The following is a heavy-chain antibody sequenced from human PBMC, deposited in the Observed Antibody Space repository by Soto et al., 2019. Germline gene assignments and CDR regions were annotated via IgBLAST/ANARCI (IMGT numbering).Heavy chain of an antibody. D-gene: IGHD1-26*01. CDR1: GFTFSDAW. CDR2: IKSRADGGTA. CDR3: TKGDLSKGRYF. J-gene: IGHJ4*02. Sequence: GSLRLSRAGSGFTFSDAWLTLICQVPGRGLEWVGRIKSRADGGTADYAAAVNGRFTFSRHDSGNTMYLQMNSLKTEDTACYYCTKGDLSKGRYFWGQGALVTVS. V-gene: IGHV3-15*01.